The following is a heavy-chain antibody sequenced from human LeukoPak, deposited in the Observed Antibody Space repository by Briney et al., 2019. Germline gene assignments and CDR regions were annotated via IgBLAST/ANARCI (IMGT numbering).Heavy chain of an antibody. J-gene: IGHJ4*02. CDR3: ARARHPTYYYGSGSYYPLDY. V-gene: IGHV1-18*01. Sequence: ASVKVSCKASGYTFTSYGISWVRQAPGQGLEWMGWISAYNGNTNYAQKLQGRVTMTTDISTSTAYMELRSLRSDDTAVYYCARARHPTYYYGSGSYYPLDYWGQGTLVTVSS. D-gene: IGHD3-10*01. CDR2: ISAYNGNT. CDR1: GYTFTSYG.